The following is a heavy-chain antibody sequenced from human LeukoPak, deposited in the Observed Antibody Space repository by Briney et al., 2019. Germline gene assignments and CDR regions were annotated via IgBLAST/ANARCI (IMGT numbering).Heavy chain of an antibody. CDR1: GFTFSSYW. Sequence: PGGSLRLSCAASGFTFSSYWMSWVRQAPGKGLEWVSAISGSGGSTYYADSVKGRFTISRDNSKNTLYLQMNSLRAEDTAVYYCAKSLRVQSGAFDIWGQGTMVTVSS. CDR2: ISGSGGST. D-gene: IGHD3-10*01. J-gene: IGHJ3*02. CDR3: AKSLRVQSGAFDI. V-gene: IGHV3-23*01.